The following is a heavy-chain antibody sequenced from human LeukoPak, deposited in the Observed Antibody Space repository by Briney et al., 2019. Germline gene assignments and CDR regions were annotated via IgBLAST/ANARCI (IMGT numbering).Heavy chain of an antibody. CDR3: ARSRYVDWYFDL. J-gene: IGHJ2*01. Sequence: PSETLSLTCAVYGGSFSGYYWSWIRQPPGKGLEWIGEINHSGSTNYNPSLKSRVTISVDTSKNQFSLKLSSVTAADTAVYYCARSRYVDWYFDLWGRGTLVTVSS. V-gene: IGHV4-34*01. D-gene: IGHD5-12*01. CDR1: GGSFSGYY. CDR2: INHSGST.